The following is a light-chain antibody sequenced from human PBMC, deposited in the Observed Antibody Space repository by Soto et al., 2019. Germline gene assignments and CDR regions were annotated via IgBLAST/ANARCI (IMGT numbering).Light chain of an antibody. CDR3: QQYGSPLT. Sequence: DIVMTQSPLSLPVTPGEPASISCRASQSLLHSNGKTFLNWYLQKPGQSPQLLIFSASKRACGVPDRFSDSGSGTDFPLKINRVDAEYVAVYYCQQYGSPLTFGGGTKVDIK. J-gene: IGKJ4*01. CDR1: QSLLHSNGKTF. V-gene: IGKV2-28*01. CDR2: SAS.